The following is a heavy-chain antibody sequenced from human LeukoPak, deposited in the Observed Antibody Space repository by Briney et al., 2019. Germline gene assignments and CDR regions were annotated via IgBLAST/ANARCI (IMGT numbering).Heavy chain of an antibody. D-gene: IGHD6-13*01. J-gene: IGHJ4*02. Sequence: GGSLRLSCAASGFXFSSYWMHWVRQAPGKGLMWVSRIHSDGSSTSYADSVKGRFTMSRDNAKNTLYLQMNSLRAEDTAVYYCARGWITAGAYYDYWGQGTLVTVSS. CDR2: IHSDGSST. CDR3: ARGWITAGAYYDY. V-gene: IGHV3-74*01. CDR1: GFXFSSYW.